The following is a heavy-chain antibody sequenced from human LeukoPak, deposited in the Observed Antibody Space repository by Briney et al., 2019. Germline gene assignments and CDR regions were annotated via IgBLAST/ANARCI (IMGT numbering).Heavy chain of an antibody. V-gene: IGHV4-39*07. CDR1: GGSISNDNYY. CDR3: ARGCPHSSGYYYGYYYYYMDV. Sequence: PSETLSLTCSVSGGSISNDNYYWGWIRQPPGKGLEWIGEINHSGSTNYNPSLKSRVTISVDTSKNQFSLKLSSVTAADTAVYYCARGCPHSSGYYYGYYYYYMDVWGKGTTVTVSS. D-gene: IGHD3-22*01. CDR2: INHSGST. J-gene: IGHJ6*03.